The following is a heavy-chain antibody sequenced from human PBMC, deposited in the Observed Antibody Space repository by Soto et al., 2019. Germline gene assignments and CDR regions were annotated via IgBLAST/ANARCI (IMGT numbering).Heavy chain of an antibody. J-gene: IGHJ3*02. CDR3: ARDRFARVRGVIITGDALDI. Sequence: GASVKVSCKASGGTFSSYAISWVRQAPGQGLEWMGGIIPNFGTANYAQKFQGRVTITADASTSTAYMELSSLRSEDTAVYYCARDRFARVRGVIITGDALDIWGQGTMVTVSS. V-gene: IGHV1-69*13. CDR1: GGTFSSYA. CDR2: IIPNFGTA. D-gene: IGHD3-10*01.